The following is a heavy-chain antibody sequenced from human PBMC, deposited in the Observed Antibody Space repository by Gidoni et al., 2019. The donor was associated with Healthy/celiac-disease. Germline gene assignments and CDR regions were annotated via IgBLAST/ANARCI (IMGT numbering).Heavy chain of an antibody. J-gene: IGHJ4*02. V-gene: IGHV3-23*01. CDR3: AKDASLALGYCSSTSCYYDY. D-gene: IGHD2-2*01. CDR1: GFTFSSYA. CDR2: ISGSGGST. Sequence: EVQLLESGGGLVQPGGSLRLSCAASGFTFSSYAMSWVRQAPGKGLEWVSAISGSGGSTYYADSVKGRFTISRDNSKNTLYLQMNSLRAEDTAVYYCAKDASLALGYCSSTSCYYDYWGQGTLVTVSS.